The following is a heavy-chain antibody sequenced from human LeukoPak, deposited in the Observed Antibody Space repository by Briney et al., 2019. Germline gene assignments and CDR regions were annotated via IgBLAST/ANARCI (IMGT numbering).Heavy chain of an antibody. CDR1: GFTFSSYW. D-gene: IGHD1-1*01. J-gene: IGHJ4*02. CDR2: IKEDGSEK. Sequence: GGSLRLSCAASGFTFSSYWMSWVRQAPGRGQEWVANIKEDGSEKYYVDSVKGRFTISRDNAKNSLFLQMNSLRVEDTALYYCARDRYTSSQFDYWGREPWSPSPQ. CDR3: ARDRYTSSQFDY. V-gene: IGHV3-7*01.